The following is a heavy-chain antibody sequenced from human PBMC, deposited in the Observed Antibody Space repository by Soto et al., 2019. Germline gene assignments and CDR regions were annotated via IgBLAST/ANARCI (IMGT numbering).Heavy chain of an antibody. V-gene: IGHV3-30-3*01. J-gene: IGHJ6*02. D-gene: IGHD5-18*01. Sequence: VGSLRLSCAASGFTFSSYAMHWVRQAPGKGLEWVAVISYDGSNKYYADSVKGRFTISRDNSKNTLYLQMNSLRAEDTAVYYCARVGQLWLRSKYYYGMDVWGQGTTVTVS. CDR2: ISYDGSNK. CDR3: ARVGQLWLRSKYYYGMDV. CDR1: GFTFSSYA.